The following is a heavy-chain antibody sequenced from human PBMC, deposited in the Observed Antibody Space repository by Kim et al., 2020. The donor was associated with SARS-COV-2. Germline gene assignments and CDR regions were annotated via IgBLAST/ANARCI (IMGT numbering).Heavy chain of an antibody. CDR1: GFTFSSYA. Sequence: GGSLRLSCAASGFTFSSYAMHWVRQAPGKGLEWVAVIWYDGSNKYYADSVKGRFTISRDNSKNTLYLQMNSLRAEDTAVYYCAKDPNEHATGRTWFGELFGAFDIWGQGTMVTVSS. J-gene: IGHJ3*02. CDR2: IWYDGSNK. V-gene: IGHV3-33*06. D-gene: IGHD3-10*01. CDR3: AKDPNEHATGRTWFGELFGAFDI.